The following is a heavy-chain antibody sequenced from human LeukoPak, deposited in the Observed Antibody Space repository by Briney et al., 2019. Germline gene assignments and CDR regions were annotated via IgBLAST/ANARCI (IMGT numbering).Heavy chain of an antibody. CDR1: GGSISDGDYY. Sequence: SETLSLTCTVSGGSISDGDYYWSWIRQPPGKGLEWLGYIYYRGGTYYNPSLKSRLTISVDTSRNQFSLKLSSVTAADTAVYYCARAWTSAGRFDFWGQGTLVPVSS. CDR2: IYYRGGT. J-gene: IGHJ4*02. CDR3: ARAWTSAGRFDF. V-gene: IGHV4-30-4*01. D-gene: IGHD6-13*01.